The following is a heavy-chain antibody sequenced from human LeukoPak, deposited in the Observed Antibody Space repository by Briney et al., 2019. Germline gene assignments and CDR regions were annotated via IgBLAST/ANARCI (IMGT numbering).Heavy chain of an antibody. J-gene: IGHJ4*02. CDR2: ISSSSSYI. D-gene: IGHD6-13*01. CDR3: ARAGIAAAGKLD. V-gene: IGHV3-21*01. CDR1: GFIFSSYS. Sequence: GGSLRLSCAASGFIFSSYSMNWVRQAPGKGLEWVSSISSSSSYIYYADSVKGRFTISRDNAKNSLYLQMNSPRAEDTAVYYCARAGIAAAGKLDWGQGTLVTVSS.